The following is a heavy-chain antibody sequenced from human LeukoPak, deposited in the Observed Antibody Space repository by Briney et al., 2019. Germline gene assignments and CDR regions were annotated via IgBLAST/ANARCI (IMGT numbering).Heavy chain of an antibody. CDR3: ARGRYYYGSGSPSPYYYGMDV. CDR2: IYYGGST. V-gene: IGHV4-59*12. D-gene: IGHD3-10*01. CDR1: GGSISSYY. J-gene: IGHJ6*02. Sequence: SETLSLTCTVSGGSISSYYWSWIRQPPGKGLEWIGYIYYGGSTNYNPSLKSRVTISVDTSKNQFSLKLSSVTAADTAVYYCARGRYYYGSGSPSPYYYGMDVWGQGTTVTVSS.